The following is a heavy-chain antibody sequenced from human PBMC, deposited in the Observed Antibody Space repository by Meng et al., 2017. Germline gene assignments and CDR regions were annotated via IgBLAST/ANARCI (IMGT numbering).Heavy chain of an antibody. D-gene: IGHD6-13*01. V-gene: IGHV1-2*06. J-gene: IGHJ4*02. CDR2: IDPNNDHT. CDR3: ARDEDISAAGKLFSDY. CDR1: GYTFAAYW. Sequence: VQLMQSGPGGKKPGTPVTLSCKPAGYTFAAYWIHWLRQAPGQGPEWMGRIDPNNDHTQYAQNFQGRVTMTSDTSISTVYMELNGLRSDDTAVYYCARDEDISAAGKLFSDYWGQGTLVTVSS.